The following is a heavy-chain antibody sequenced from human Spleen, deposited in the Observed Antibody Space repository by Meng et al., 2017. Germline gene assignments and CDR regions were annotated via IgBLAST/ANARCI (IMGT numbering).Heavy chain of an antibody. J-gene: IGHJ4*02. V-gene: IGHV4-34*01. CDR1: GGSFSGYY. CDR3: ARGGIAVAGPYFDY. Sequence: QGQLQQRGPGLLKPSGPLSLPCAVYGGSFSGYYWSWIRQPPGKGLEWIGESNHSGSTNYNPSLKSRVTISIDTSKNQFSLKLSSVTAADTAVYYCARGGIAVAGPYFDYWGQGTLVTVSS. D-gene: IGHD6-19*01. CDR2: SNHSGST.